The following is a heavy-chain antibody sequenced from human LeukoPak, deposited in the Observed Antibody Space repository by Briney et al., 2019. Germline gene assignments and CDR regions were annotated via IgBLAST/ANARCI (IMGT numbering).Heavy chain of an antibody. CDR2: LYYSGST. D-gene: IGHD1-26*01. CDR1: GGSISSYY. CDR3: ARIPWGYSYYMDV. V-gene: IGHV4-59*12. Sequence: SETLSLTCTVSGGSISSYYWSWIRQPPGKGLEWIGSLYYSGSTYYNPSLKSRVTISVDTSKNQFSLKVNSVTAADTATYYCARIPWGYSYYMDVWGKGTTVTISS. J-gene: IGHJ6*03.